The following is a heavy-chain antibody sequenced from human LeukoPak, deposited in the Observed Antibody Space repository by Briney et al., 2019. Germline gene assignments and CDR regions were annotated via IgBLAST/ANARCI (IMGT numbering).Heavy chain of an antibody. CDR1: GGSISSSSYY. Sequence: PSETLSLTCTVSGGSISSSSYYWGWIRQPPGKGLEWIGSIYYSGSTYYNPSLKSRVTISVDTSKNQFSLKLSSVTAADTAVYYCARVGDYDYVWGSYRYYFDYWGQGTLVTVSS. CDR2: IYYSGST. V-gene: IGHV4-39*07. CDR3: ARVGDYDYVWGSYRYYFDY. D-gene: IGHD3-16*02. J-gene: IGHJ4*02.